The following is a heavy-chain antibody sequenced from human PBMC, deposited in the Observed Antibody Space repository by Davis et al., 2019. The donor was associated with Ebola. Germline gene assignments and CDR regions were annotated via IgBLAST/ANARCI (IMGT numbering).Heavy chain of an antibody. V-gene: IGHV3-33*01. CDR3: ARVRPIIAAAANGAFDI. D-gene: IGHD6-13*01. CDR1: GFTFSSYG. J-gene: IGHJ3*02. CDR2: IWYDGSNK. Sequence: LKISCAASGFTFSSYGMHWVRQAPGKGLEWVAVIWYDGSNKYYADSVKGRFTISRDNSKNTLYLQMNSLRAEDTAVYYCARVRPIIAAAANGAFDIWGQGTMVTVSS.